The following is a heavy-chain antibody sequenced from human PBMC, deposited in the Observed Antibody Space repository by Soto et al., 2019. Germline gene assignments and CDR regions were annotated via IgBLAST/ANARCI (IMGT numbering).Heavy chain of an antibody. CDR3: AQTRAATDSLYWFDP. V-gene: IGHV1-69*02. Sequence: QVQLVQSGAEVKKPGSSVKVSCKASGGTFSSYPISWVRQAPGQGLEWMGRIIPILNIANYAQKFQGRVTLTADKSTNTAYMELSSLRSEDTAVYYCAQTRAATDSLYWFDPWGQGTLVTVSS. D-gene: IGHD1-1*01. CDR2: IIPILNIA. J-gene: IGHJ5*02. CDR1: GGTFSSYP.